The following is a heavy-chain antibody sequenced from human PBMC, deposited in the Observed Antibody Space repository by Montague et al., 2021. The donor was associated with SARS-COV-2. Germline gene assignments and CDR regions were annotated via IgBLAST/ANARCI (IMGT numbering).Heavy chain of an antibody. CDR1: GGSISSSNW. CDR3: ARGTIWFGELLTLWYFDY. Sequence: SETLSLTCAVSGGSISSSNWWSWVRQPPGKGLEWIREIYHSGSTNYNPSLKSRVTISVDKSKNQFSLKLSSVTAADTAVYYCARGTIWFGELLTLWYFDYWGRGTLVTVSS. J-gene: IGHJ4*02. CDR2: IYHSGST. D-gene: IGHD3-10*01. V-gene: IGHV4-4*02.